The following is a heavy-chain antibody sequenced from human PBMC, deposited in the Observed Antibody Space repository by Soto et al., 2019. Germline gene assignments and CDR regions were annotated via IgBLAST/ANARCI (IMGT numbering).Heavy chain of an antibody. CDR2: IDPSDSYT. V-gene: IGHV5-10-1*01. CDR1: GYSFTSYW. Sequence: GESLQISCNGSGYSFTSYWISWVRQMPGKGLEWMGRIDPSDSYTNYSPSFQGHVTISADKSISTAYLQWSSLKASDTAMYYCARQEVRGVIAPYGMDVWGQGTTVTVSS. CDR3: ARQEVRGVIAPYGMDV. J-gene: IGHJ6*02. D-gene: IGHD3-10*01.